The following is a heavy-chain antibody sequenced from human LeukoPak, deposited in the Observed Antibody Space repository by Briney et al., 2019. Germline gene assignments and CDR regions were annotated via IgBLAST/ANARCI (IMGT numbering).Heavy chain of an antibody. J-gene: IGHJ1*01. CDR1: GFTFSTYR. CDR2: IKQDGSEK. D-gene: IGHD4-23*01. Sequence: GGSLRLSCAASGFTFSTYRMSWVCQAPGKGLEWVSNIKQDGSEKQYAASVKGRFGISRDNTRNSVSLQMNNLRVEDTAVYYCGRYGGRSINRNIHHWGQGTLVTVSS. V-gene: IGHV3-7*01. CDR3: GRYGGRSINRNIHH.